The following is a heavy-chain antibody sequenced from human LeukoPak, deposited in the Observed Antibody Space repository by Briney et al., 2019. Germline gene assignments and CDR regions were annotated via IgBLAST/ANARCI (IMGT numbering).Heavy chain of an antibody. D-gene: IGHD3-10*01. CDR1: GFTFSDYY. Sequence: PGGSLRLSCTASGFTFSDYYMSWFRQAPGKGLEWLSHISGSGRTIHYADSVKGRLTASRDTAKKSLYLQMNDLRAEDTAVYYCAKDQTGTYGFDFWGQGTMVTVSS. CDR3: AKDQTGTYGFDF. V-gene: IGHV3-11*04. CDR2: ISGSGRTI. J-gene: IGHJ3*01.